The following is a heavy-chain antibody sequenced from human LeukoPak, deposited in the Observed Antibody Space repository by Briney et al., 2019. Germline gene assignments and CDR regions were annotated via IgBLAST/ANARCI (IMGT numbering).Heavy chain of an antibody. J-gene: IGHJ4*02. V-gene: IGHV1-69*05. D-gene: IGHD3-3*01. CDR1: GGTFSSYA. CDR3: ASGYDFWSGYYFYFDY. CDR2: IIPIFGTA. Sequence: SVMVSCKASGGTFSSYAISWVRQAPGQGLEWMGGIIPIFGTANYAQKFQGRVTITTDESTSTAYMELSSLRSEDTAVYYCASGYDFWSGYYFYFDYWGQGTLVTVSS.